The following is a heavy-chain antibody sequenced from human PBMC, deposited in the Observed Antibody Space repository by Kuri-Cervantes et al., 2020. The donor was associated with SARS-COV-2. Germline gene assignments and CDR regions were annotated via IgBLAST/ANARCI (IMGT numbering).Heavy chain of an antibody. CDR3: AKDSPSWIYYFDY. CDR1: GFTFSSYA. CDR2: VSYDGSKK. V-gene: IGHV3-30-3*01. J-gene: IGHJ4*02. Sequence: GESLKISCAASGFTFSSYAMHWVRQAPGKGLEWVAVVSYDGSKKCYADSVKGRFTISRDNSKNTLYLQMNSLRAEDTAVYYCAKDSPSWIYYFDYWGQGTLVTVSS. D-gene: IGHD2-2*03.